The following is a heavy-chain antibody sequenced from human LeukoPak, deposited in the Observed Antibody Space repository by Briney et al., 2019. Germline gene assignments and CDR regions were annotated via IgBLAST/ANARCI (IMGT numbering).Heavy chain of an antibody. V-gene: IGHV1-69*01. CDR2: IIPIFGTA. D-gene: IGHD3-10*01. Sequence: SVKVSCKASGGTFSSYAISWVRQAPGQGLEWMGGIIPIFGTANYAQKFQGRVTITADESTSTAYMELSSLRSEDTAVYYCAREGRRFGELYYNWFAPWGQGTLVTVSS. CDR3: AREGRRFGELYYNWFAP. J-gene: IGHJ5*02. CDR1: GGTFSSYA.